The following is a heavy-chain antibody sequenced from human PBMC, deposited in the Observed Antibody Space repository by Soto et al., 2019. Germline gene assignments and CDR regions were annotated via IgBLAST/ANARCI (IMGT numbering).Heavy chain of an antibody. J-gene: IGHJ4*02. Sequence: QVQLVQSVAEVKKPGASVKVSCKASGYTFTSYAMHWVRQAPGQRLEWMGWINAGNGNTKYSQKFQGRVTITRDTSAGTAYMELSSLRSEDTAVYYCARTEGGVVIIDWALDYWGQGTLVTVAS. V-gene: IGHV1-3*01. CDR2: INAGNGNT. CDR3: ARTEGGVVIIDWALDY. D-gene: IGHD3-3*01. CDR1: GYTFTSYA.